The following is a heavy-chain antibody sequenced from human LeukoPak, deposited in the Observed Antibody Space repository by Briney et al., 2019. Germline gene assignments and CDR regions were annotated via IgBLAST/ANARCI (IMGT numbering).Heavy chain of an antibody. CDR1: GFTFSSYA. CDR2: ISGSGGST. Sequence: GGSLRLSCAASGFTFSSYAMSWVRQAPGKGLEWVPGISGSGGSTYYADSVKGRFTIFRDNSKNTLYLQMNSLRAEDTAVYHCANGWSPDYWGRGTLVTVSS. D-gene: IGHD2-15*01. CDR3: ANGWSPDY. J-gene: IGHJ4*02. V-gene: IGHV3-23*01.